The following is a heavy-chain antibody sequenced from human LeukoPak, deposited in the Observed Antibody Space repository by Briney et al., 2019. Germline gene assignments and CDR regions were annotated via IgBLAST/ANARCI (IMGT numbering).Heavy chain of an antibody. CDR2: ISGSGGST. CDR3: AKVPVDYGDYAYYFDY. V-gene: IGHV3-23*01. Sequence: GGSLRLSCAASGFTFSSYAMSWVRQAPGKGLEWVSAISGSGGSTYYADSVKGRFTISRDNSKNTLYLQMNSRRAEDTAVYYCAKVPVDYGDYAYYFDYWGQGTLVTVSS. J-gene: IGHJ4*02. CDR1: GFTFSSYA. D-gene: IGHD4-17*01.